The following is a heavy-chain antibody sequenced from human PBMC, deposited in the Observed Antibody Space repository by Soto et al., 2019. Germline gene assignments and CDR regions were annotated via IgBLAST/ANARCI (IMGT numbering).Heavy chain of an antibody. J-gene: IGHJ4*02. CDR2: INQDGTGV. V-gene: IGHV3-7*01. D-gene: IGHD4-17*01. CDR1: GFTFSNYW. CDR3: ASKIYGDPNS. Sequence: EVQLVESGGGLVQPGGSLRLSCAASGFTFSNYWMTWVRQAPGKGLEWVANINQDGTGVHYVDSVKGRFTISRDNAKNSLYLQMNSLTAEDTAVYYCASKIYGDPNSWGQGTLVTVSS.